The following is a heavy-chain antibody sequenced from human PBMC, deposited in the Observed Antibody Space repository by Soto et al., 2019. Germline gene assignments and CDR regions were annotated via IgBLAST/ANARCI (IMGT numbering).Heavy chain of an antibody. CDR1: GGTFSSYA. Sequence: QVQLVQSGAEVKKPGSSVKVSCKASGGTFSSYAINWVRQAPGQGLEWMGGIIPIFGTADNAQKFQGRVTIITEKSPXTAYMELSSLRSEDTAVYYCARSPRGQDYYYGMDVWGQGTTVTVSS. D-gene: IGHD5-12*01. CDR2: IIPIFGTA. CDR3: ARSPRGQDYYYGMDV. J-gene: IGHJ6*02. V-gene: IGHV1-69*05.